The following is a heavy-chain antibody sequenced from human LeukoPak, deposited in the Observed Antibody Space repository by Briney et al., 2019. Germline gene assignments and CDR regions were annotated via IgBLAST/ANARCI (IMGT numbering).Heavy chain of an antibody. CDR1: GYTFTGYY. CDR2: SNPNSGGT. D-gene: IGHD3-16*02. J-gene: IGHJ4*02. Sequence: ASVKVSCKASGYTFTGYYMHWVRQAPGHGLECMGRSNPNSGGTNYAQKCHGTVTMTRDTSISTAYMELSRLRSDDTAVYDCARYKRLGELSLEDYWGQGTLVTVSS. CDR3: ARYKRLGELSLEDY. V-gene: IGHV1-2*06.